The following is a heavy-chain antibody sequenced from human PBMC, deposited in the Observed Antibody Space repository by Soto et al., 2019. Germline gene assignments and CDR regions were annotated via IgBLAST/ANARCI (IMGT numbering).Heavy chain of an antibody. D-gene: IGHD3-22*01. V-gene: IGHV4-30-4*01. J-gene: IGHJ5*02. CDR2: IYYSGST. CDR1: GGSISSGDYY. CDR3: ARAFYYDSSGYYGNWFDP. Sequence: TLSLTCTVSGGSISSGDYYWSWIRQPPGKGLEWIGYIYYSGSTYYNPSLKSRVTISVDTSKNQFSLKLSSVTAADTAVYYCARAFYYDSSGYYGNWFDPWGQGTLVTVSS.